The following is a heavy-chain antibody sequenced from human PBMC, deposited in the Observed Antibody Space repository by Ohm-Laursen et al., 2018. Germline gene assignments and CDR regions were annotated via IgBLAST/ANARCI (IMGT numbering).Heavy chain of an antibody. CDR3: AGRGY. D-gene: IGHD1-26*01. V-gene: IGHV4-4*07. CDR1: GAPISTHY. Sequence: GTLSLTCTVSGAPISTHYWSWIRQPAGKGLEWIGRINISGTNYNPSLKSRVTMSVDTSKNQFSLNLSSVTAADTAVYYCAGRGYWGQGTLVTVSS. J-gene: IGHJ4*02. CDR2: INISGT.